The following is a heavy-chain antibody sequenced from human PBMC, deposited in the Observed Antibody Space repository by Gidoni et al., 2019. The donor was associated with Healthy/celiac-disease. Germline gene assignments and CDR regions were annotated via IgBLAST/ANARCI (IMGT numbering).Heavy chain of an antibody. J-gene: IGHJ6*03. CDR1: GGPLCTWA. D-gene: IGHD6-13*01. V-gene: IGHV1-69*06. CDR3: ASTAALVLNYYYYMDV. CDR2: ISPIFGTA. Sequence: QVQLLHPGADVTKPGSSVKVSCKASGGPLCTWATSWVRQAPGQGREWMGGISPIFGTANYAQKFQGRVTITADKSTSTAYVELSSLRSEDTAVYYCASTAALVLNYYYYMDVWGKGTTVTVSS.